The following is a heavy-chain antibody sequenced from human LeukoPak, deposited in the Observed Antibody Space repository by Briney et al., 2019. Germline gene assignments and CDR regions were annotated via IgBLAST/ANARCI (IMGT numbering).Heavy chain of an antibody. CDR1: GYSISSGYY. CDR3: ARQRSSSWYYYYGMDV. CDR2: IYYSGST. Sequence: SETLSLTCSVSGYSISSGYYWSWIRQPPGKGLEWIGYIYYSGSTNYNPSLKSRVTISVDTSKNQFSLKLSSVTAADTAVYYCARQRSSSWYYYYGMDVWGQGTTVTVSS. D-gene: IGHD6-13*01. V-gene: IGHV4-59*08. J-gene: IGHJ6*02.